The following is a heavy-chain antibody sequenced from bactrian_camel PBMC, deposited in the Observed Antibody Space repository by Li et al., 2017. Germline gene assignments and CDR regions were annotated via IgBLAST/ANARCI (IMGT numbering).Heavy chain of an antibody. D-gene: IGHD5*01. Sequence: HVQLVESGGGSVQPGGSLRLSCVFSGHTDSSDCLGWFRQAPGKEREGIANVNMTGKIFYAQSVKGRFTISKDNAKNTLYLQLNGLKTEDTAVYYCATAQNRMGWVSHRILYYGMDYWGKGTQVTVS. CDR2: VNMTGKI. CDR1: GHTDSSDC. V-gene: IGHV3-2*01. J-gene: IGHJ7*01.